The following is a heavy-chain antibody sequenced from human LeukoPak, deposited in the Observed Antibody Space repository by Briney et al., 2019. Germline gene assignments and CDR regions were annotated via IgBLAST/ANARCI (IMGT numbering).Heavy chain of an antibody. J-gene: IGHJ4*02. CDR2: ISSSGSTI. Sequence: PGGSLRLSCAASGFTFSSYEMNWVRQAPGKGLEWVSYISSSGSTIYYVDSVKGRFTISRDNAKNSLYLQMNSLRAEDTAVYYCARGERGLYCSSTSCYPVLGGQGTLVTVSS. D-gene: IGHD2-2*01. V-gene: IGHV3-48*03. CDR1: GFTFSSYE. CDR3: ARGERGLYCSSTSCYPVL.